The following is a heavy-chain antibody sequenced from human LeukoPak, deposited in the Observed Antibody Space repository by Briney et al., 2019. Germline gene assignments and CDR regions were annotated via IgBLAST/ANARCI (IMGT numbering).Heavy chain of an antibody. CDR1: GFSFSTSW. Sequence: GSLRLSCAASGFSFSTSWMHWVRQGPGKGLVWVSRISDDGSDILYADSVKGRFTVSRDNAKNTLYLQMNSLRAEDTALYYCARDRGGWGPTTFNFWGQGTLVTVSS. D-gene: IGHD3-10*01. CDR3: ARDRGGWGPTTFNF. J-gene: IGHJ4*02. CDR2: ISDDGSDI. V-gene: IGHV3-74*01.